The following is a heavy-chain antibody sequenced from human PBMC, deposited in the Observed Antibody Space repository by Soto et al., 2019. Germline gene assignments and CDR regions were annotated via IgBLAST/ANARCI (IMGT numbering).Heavy chain of an antibody. CDR2: IYYSGST. J-gene: IGHJ6*03. CDR1: GGSISSYY. V-gene: IGHV4-59*08. Sequence: SETLSLTCTVSGGSISSYYWSWIRQPPGKGLEWIGYIYYSGSTNYNPSLKSRVTISVDTSKNQFSLKLSSVTAADTAVYYCASYPTVVVPAAMRGYFTGDYYYYMDVWGKGTTVTVSS. CDR3: ASYPTVVVPAAMRGYFTGDYYYYMDV. D-gene: IGHD2-2*01.